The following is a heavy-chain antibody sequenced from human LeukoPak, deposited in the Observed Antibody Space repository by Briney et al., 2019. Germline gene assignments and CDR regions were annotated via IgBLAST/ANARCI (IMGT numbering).Heavy chain of an antibody. J-gene: IGHJ4*02. CDR2: INWNGGST. CDR1: GFTFDDYG. Sequence: GGCLRLSCAASGFTFDDYGMSWVRQAPGKGLEWVSGINWNGGSTGYADSVKGRFTISRDNAKNSLYLQMNSLRAEDTALYYCARVIDIVVVVAATPIDYWGQGTLVTVSS. V-gene: IGHV3-20*04. CDR3: ARVIDIVVVVAATPIDY. D-gene: IGHD2-15*01.